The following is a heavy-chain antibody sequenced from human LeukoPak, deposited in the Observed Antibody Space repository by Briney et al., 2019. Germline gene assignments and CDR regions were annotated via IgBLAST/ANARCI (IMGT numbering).Heavy chain of an antibody. V-gene: IGHV1-24*01. D-gene: IGHD6-19*01. CDR2: FDPEDGET. CDR3: ATDPMGGSGWYGDY. Sequence: ASVKVSCKVSGYTLTELSMHWVRQAPGKGLEWMGGFDPEDGETIYAQKFQGRVTMTEDTSTDTAYMELSGLRSEDTAVYYCATDPMGGSGWYGDYWGQGTLVTVSS. J-gene: IGHJ4*02. CDR1: GYTLTELS.